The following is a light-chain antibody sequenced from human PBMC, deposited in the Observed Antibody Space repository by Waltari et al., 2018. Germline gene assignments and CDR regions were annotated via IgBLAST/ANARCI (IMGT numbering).Light chain of an antibody. J-gene: IGLJ2*01. CDR1: SSDVGGYNS. V-gene: IGLV2-8*01. CDR2: EVS. CDR3: SSYAGSNNFVV. Sequence: QSALTQPPSASGSPGQSVTISCTGHSSDVGGYNSVSWYQQHPGKAPKLGIYEVSKRPSGVPDRFSGSKSGNTASLTVSGLQAEDEADFYCSSYAGSNNFVVFGGGTKLTVL.